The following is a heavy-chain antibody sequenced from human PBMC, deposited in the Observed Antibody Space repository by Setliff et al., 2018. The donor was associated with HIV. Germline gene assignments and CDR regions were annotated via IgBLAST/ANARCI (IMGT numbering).Heavy chain of an antibody. CDR2: INPRNGAT. Sequence: GASVKVSCKASGYTFTAYYLHWVRQAPGQGPEWMAWINPRNGATTYAQEFQGRVTVTRDTSISTVYLDLTRLTSDDTAIYYCVRVAVTGRGLAYWGQGTRVTVSS. D-gene: IGHD6-19*01. V-gene: IGHV1-2*02. J-gene: IGHJ4*02. CDR3: VRVAVTGRGLAY. CDR1: GYTFTAYY.